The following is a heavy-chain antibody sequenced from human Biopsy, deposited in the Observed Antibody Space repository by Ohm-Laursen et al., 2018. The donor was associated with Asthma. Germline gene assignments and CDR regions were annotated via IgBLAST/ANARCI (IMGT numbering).Heavy chain of an antibody. J-gene: IGHJ4*02. Sequence: SLSLSCAASGFAVSRDHMFWVRQAPAKGLEWVSAIYSGGTSHTADSVRGRFTISRDYSKNTLYLQMHSLRAEDTAVYYCARGDSSNWSHYYFDYWGQGTLVTVSS. CDR3: ARGDSSNWSHYYFDY. CDR1: GFAVSRDH. D-gene: IGHD3-22*01. CDR2: IYSGGTS. V-gene: IGHV3-53*01.